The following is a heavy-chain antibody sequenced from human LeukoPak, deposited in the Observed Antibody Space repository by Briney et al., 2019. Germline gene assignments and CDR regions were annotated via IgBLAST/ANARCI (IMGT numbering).Heavy chain of an antibody. D-gene: IGHD4-23*01. J-gene: IGHJ4*02. V-gene: IGHV3-33*08. Sequence: AGGSLRLSCATSGLTFNSYAMTWVRQAPGKGLEWVAVIWYDGSNKYYADSVKGRFTISRDNSKNTLYLQMNSLRAEDTAVYYCAREPGGNSDYWGQGTLVTVSS. CDR1: GLTFNSYA. CDR2: IWYDGSNK. CDR3: AREPGGNSDY.